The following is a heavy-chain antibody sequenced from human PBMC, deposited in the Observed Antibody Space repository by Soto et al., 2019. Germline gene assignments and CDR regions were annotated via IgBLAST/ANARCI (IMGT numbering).Heavy chain of an antibody. CDR2: IFWDNDK. J-gene: IGHJ4*01. D-gene: IGHD3-9*01. CDR1: GFSLTTSGVG. Sequence: QITLKESGPTLVKPTQTLTLTCSFSGFSLTTSGVGVGWIRQHPGKALEWLGLIFWDNDKRYSPSLKNRLTITNDTSKNQVVRTMTNKNPADTATYYCARGTQTTILGGFDFWGYGTLVTVSS. CDR3: ARGTQTTILGGFDF. V-gene: IGHV2-5*02.